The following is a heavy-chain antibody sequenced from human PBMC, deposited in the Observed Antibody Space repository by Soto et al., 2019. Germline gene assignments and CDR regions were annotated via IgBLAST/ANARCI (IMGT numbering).Heavy chain of an antibody. CDR3: AMTPSSSWFPHTRIDY. Sequence: GGSLRLSCAASGFTFSSYAMSWVRQAPGKGLEWVSAISGSGGSTYYADSVKGRFTISRDNSKNTLYLQMNSLRAEDTAVYYCAMTPSSSWFPHTRIDYWGQGTLVTVSS. J-gene: IGHJ4*02. CDR2: ISGSGGST. V-gene: IGHV3-23*01. CDR1: GFTFSSYA. D-gene: IGHD6-13*01.